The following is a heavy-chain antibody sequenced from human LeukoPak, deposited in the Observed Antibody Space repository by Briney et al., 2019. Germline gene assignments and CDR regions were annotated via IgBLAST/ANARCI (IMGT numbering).Heavy chain of an antibody. CDR3: ARGSGSYPYYFDY. V-gene: IGHV4-31*03. Sequence: ASQTLSLTCTVSGDSISSGGYYWSWIRQHPGKDLEWIGFIYYSGSTYYNPSLKNRVTISVDTSKNQFSLKLSSVTAADTAVCYCARGSGSYPYYFDYWGQGTLVTVSS. J-gene: IGHJ4*02. CDR2: IYYSGST. D-gene: IGHD1-26*01. CDR1: GDSISSGGYY.